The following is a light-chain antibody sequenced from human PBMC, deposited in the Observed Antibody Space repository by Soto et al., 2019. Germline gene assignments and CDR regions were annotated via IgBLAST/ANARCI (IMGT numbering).Light chain of an antibody. V-gene: IGKV3-20*01. CDR3: QQYRSSPIT. CDR1: QSVSSSY. CDR2: GAS. J-gene: IGKJ5*01. Sequence: EIVLTQCPGTLSLSPGERTTLSCRASQSVSSSYLAWYQQKPGQAPRLLIYGASSRPTGIPDRFSGSGSGTDFTLTISRLDHQDFPLYYCQQYRSSPITFGQGTRLEIK.